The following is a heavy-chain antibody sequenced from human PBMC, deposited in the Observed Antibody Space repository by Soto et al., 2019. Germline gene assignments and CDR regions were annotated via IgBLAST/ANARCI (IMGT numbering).Heavy chain of an antibody. CDR2: IIPIFGTA. D-gene: IGHD2-21*02. CDR1: EDTFRNYA. Sequence: QVELVQSGAEVKKPGSSVKVSCQASEDTFRNYAISWVRQAPGQGLEWMGGIIPIFGTANYAQKFQGRVTITADTSANTVYLELSSLRSEDTAVYYCARDDATYCGGDCYRYFFYGLDVWGQGTTVTVSS. V-gene: IGHV1-69*06. J-gene: IGHJ6*02. CDR3: ARDDATYCGGDCYRYFFYGLDV.